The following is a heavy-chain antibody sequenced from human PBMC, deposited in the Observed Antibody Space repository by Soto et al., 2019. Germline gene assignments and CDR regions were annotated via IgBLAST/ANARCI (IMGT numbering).Heavy chain of an antibody. Sequence: GGSLRLSCAASGFTFSNYVISWVRQAPGRGLEWVSIISGSGSSTYYADSVRGRFTISRDNSKNTLYLQMNSLRAEDTAVYCCAMGDYCSSTSCYPLYYYGMDVWGQGTTVTVSS. J-gene: IGHJ6*02. D-gene: IGHD2-2*01. CDR3: AMGDYCSSTSCYPLYYYGMDV. CDR1: GFTFSNYV. CDR2: ISGSGSST. V-gene: IGHV3-23*01.